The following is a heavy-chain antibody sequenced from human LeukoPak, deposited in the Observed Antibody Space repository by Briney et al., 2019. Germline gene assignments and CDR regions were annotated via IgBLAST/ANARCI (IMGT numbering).Heavy chain of an antibody. CDR2: IKEDGSLK. D-gene: IGHD6-13*01. CDR1: GFTFSSHW. V-gene: IGHV3-7*01. Sequence: PGGSLRLSCAASGFTFSSHWMSWVRQAPGKELEWVANIKEDGSLKYYMDSMRGRFTISRDNAKNSLYLQMNSLRAEDTAVYYCARDIEAAGLFIDYWGQGTLVTVSS. CDR3: ARDIEAAGLFIDY. J-gene: IGHJ4*02.